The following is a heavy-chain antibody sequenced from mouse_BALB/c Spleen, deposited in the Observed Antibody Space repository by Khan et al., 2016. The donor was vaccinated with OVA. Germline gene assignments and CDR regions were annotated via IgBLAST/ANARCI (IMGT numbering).Heavy chain of an antibody. V-gene: IGHV1-7*01. J-gene: IGHJ2*01. Sequence: QVQLKQSGAEQAKPGASVKMSCKTSGYTFSSYWMHWVKQRPGQGLEWIGYINPTSGYTEYTEKFKDKATLSADKSSSTAYMQLTSLTSEDSAVYYCARDRMDYWGQGTTLTVSS. CDR1: GYTFSSYW. CDR2: INPTSGYT. CDR3: ARDRMDY.